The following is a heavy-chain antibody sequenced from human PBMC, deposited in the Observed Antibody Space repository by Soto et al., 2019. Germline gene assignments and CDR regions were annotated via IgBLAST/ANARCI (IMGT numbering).Heavy chain of an antibody. CDR3: AKDSHDSSGYSYYYGMDV. V-gene: IGHV3-30*18. CDR1: GFTFSSYG. J-gene: IGHJ6*02. CDR2: ISYDGSNK. D-gene: IGHD3-22*01. Sequence: VQLVESGGGVVQPGRSLRLSCAASGFTFSSYGMHWVRQAPGKGLEWVAVISYDGSNKYYADSVKGRFTISRDNSKNTLYLQMNSLRAEDTAVYYCAKDSHDSSGYSYYYGMDVWGQGTTVTVSS.